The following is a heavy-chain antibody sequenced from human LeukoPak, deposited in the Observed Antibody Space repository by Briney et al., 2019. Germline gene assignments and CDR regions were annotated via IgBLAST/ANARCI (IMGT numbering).Heavy chain of an antibody. V-gene: IGHV3-21*01. Sequence: GGSLRLSCAASGFTFSSYSMNWVRQAPGKGLEWVSSISSSSSYIYYADSVKGRFTISRDNAKNSLYLQMNSLRAEDTAVYYCASTNSLKTYYDILTGSVWGQGTPVTVSS. CDR2: ISSSSSYI. CDR3: ASTNSLKTYYDILTGSV. J-gene: IGHJ6*02. D-gene: IGHD3-9*01. CDR1: GFTFSSYS.